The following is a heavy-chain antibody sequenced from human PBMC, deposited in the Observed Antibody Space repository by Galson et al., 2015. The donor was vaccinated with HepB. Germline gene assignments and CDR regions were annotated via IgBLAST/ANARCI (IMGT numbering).Heavy chain of an antibody. CDR1: GFTFSDYY. CDR3: ARESLPQYYYDSSGYLDY. V-gene: IGHV3-11*01. CDR2: ISSSGSTI. J-gene: IGHJ4*02. Sequence: SLRLSCAASGFTFSDYYMSWIRQAPGKGLEWVSYISSSGSTIYYADSVKGRFTISRDNAKNSLYLQMNSLRAEDTAVYYCARESLPQYYYDSSGYLDYWGQGTLVTVSS. D-gene: IGHD3-22*01.